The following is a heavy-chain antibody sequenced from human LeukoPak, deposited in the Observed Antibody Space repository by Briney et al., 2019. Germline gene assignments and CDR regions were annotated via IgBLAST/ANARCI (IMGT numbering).Heavy chain of an antibody. CDR3: AKSGDWEPTDLDY. CDR1: GFTFSSYG. J-gene: IGHJ4*02. V-gene: IGHV3-33*06. D-gene: IGHD1-26*01. Sequence: GGSLRLSCAASGFTFSSYGMHWVRQAPGKGLEWVVVIWYDGSNKYYADSVKGRFTISRDNSKNTLYLQMNSLRAEDTAVYYCAKSGDWEPTDLDYWGQGTLVTVSS. CDR2: IWYDGSNK.